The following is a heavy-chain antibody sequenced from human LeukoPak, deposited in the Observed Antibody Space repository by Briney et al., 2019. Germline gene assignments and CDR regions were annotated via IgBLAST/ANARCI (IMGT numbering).Heavy chain of an antibody. V-gene: IGHV4-59*08. D-gene: IGHD3-22*01. CDR3: ARRGKWLQLFDP. CDR1: GGSISSYY. J-gene: IGHJ5*02. CDR2: IYYSGNT. Sequence: SETLSLTCTVSGGSISSYYWSWIRQPPGKGLEWIGYIYYSGNTYYNPSLKTRVTISVDTSKNQFSLKLSSVTAADRAVYYCARRGKWLQLFDPWGQGTLVTVSS.